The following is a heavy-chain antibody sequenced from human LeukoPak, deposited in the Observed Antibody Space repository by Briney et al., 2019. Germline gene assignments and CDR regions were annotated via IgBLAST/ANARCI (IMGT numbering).Heavy chain of an antibody. CDR2: INPNSGNT. CDR3: ARVYSSSLTYYYYYYYMDV. D-gene: IGHD6-6*01. J-gene: IGHJ6*03. CDR1: GYTFTSYD. Sequence: GASVKVSCKASGYTFTSYDINWVRQPTGQGLEWMGWINPNSGNTGYAHKFQGRVTMTRNTSISTAYMELSSLRSENTAVYCCARVYSSSLTYYYYYYYMDVWGKGTTVTVSS. V-gene: IGHV1-8*01.